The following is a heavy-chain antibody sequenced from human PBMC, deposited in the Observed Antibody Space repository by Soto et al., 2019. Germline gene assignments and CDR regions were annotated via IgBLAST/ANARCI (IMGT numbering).Heavy chain of an antibody. J-gene: IGHJ5*02. CDR2: NIPIHDSA. Sequence: QVQLVQSGAEVKKPGSSVKVSCKASGGTFSSYSIIWVRQAPGQGLEWMGRNIPIHDSAIYAQKFQGRVTITADEPTGTAYRELRSLGSEDTAVYYCARSWATAEIFYWFDPWGQGTLVTVSS. V-gene: IGHV1-69*08. CDR1: GGTFSSYS. CDR3: ARSWATAEIFYWFDP. D-gene: IGHD6-13*01.